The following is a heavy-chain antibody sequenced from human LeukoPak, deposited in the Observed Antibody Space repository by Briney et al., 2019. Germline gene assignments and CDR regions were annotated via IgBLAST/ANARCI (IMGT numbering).Heavy chain of an antibody. Sequence: GGSMRLSCTVSGFTFGDHAMSWVRPAPGRGLEWVGFIRSKTYGGTTEYAASVTGRFTISRDDSKSIAYLQMNSLKTDDTAVYYCTRAVAHLDYWGQGTLVTVSS. J-gene: IGHJ4*02. D-gene: IGHD4-23*01. CDR2: IRSKTYGGTT. CDR3: TRAVAHLDY. CDR1: GFTFGDHA. V-gene: IGHV3-49*04.